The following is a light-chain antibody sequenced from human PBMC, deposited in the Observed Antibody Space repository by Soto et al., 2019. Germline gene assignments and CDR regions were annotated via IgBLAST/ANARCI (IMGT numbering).Light chain of an antibody. J-gene: IGKJ4*01. CDR1: QAIYNY. V-gene: IGKV1-27*01. CDR2: AAS. CDR3: QKFSAVPT. Sequence: DIQMTQSPSSLSASVGDRVTITCRASQAIYNYLAWYQQKPGKVPTLLISAASTLQSGVPSRFSGSGSGTAFTLTISSLQTEDVATYYCQKFSAVPTFGGGTKVEI.